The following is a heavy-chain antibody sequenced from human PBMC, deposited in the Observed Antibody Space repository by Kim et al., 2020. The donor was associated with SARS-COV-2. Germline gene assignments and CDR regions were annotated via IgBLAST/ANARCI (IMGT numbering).Heavy chain of an antibody. CDR2: IIPIFGTA. V-gene: IGHV1-69*13. D-gene: IGHD6-19*01. Sequence: SVKVSCKASGGTFSSYAISWVRQAPGQGLEWMGGIIPIFGTANYAQKFQGRVTITADESTSTAYMELSSLRSEDTAVYYCARESSSGWTQSAYYYYYGMDVWGQGTTVTVSS. CDR1: GGTFSSYA. CDR3: ARESSSGWTQSAYYYYYGMDV. J-gene: IGHJ6*02.